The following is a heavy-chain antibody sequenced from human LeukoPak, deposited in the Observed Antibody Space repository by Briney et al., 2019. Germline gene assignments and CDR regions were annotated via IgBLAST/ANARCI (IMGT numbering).Heavy chain of an antibody. CDR3: ARRYSSGVWDY. CDR2: INHSGST. CDR1: GGSFSGYY. V-gene: IGHV4-34*01. J-gene: IGHJ4*02. Sequence: SETLSLTCAVYGGSFSGYYRSWIRQPPGKGLEWIGEINHSGSTNYNPSLKSRVTISVDTSKNQFSLKLSSVTAADTAVYYCARRYSSGVWDYWGQGTLVTVSS. D-gene: IGHD6-25*01.